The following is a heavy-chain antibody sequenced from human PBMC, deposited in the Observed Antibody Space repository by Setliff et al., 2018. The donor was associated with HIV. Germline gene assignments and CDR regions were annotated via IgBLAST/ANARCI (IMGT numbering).Heavy chain of an antibody. CDR1: GFTFSNYA. CDR3: ARETMYDSRGHLSHYFDY. J-gene: IGHJ4*02. CDR2: ISYDGSNK. V-gene: IGHV3-30-3*01. Sequence: PGGSLRLSCAASGFTFSNYAMHWVRQAPGKGLEWVAVISYDGSNKYYADPVKGRFTISRDNSKNTLYLQMNSLRVEDTAVYYCARETMYDSRGHLSHYFDYWGQGTPVTVSS. D-gene: IGHD3-22*01.